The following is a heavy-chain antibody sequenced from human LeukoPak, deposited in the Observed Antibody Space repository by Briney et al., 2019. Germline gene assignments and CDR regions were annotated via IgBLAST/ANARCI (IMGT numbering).Heavy chain of an antibody. D-gene: IGHD3-22*01. J-gene: IGHJ4*02. CDR3: ARDYKPPYYYDSSGYYSKDY. Sequence: GSSVSVSCKASGGSFSTYAISWVRQAPGQGLEWMGGITPIFGTAKYAQKLQGRVTITADESTSTDYMELSSLRSEDTAVDYCARDYKPPYYYDSSGYYSKDYWGQGTLVTVSS. CDR2: ITPIFGTA. CDR1: GGSFSTYA. V-gene: IGHV1-69*01.